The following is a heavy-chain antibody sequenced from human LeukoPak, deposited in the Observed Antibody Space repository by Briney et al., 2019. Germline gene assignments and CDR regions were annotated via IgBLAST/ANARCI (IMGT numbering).Heavy chain of an antibody. D-gene: IGHD3-3*01. CDR3: ARGGYDFWSGYSTYGMDV. CDR1: GGSFSGYY. Sequence: PSETLSLTCAVYGGSFSGYYWSWIRQPPGKGLEWIGEINHSGSTNYNPSLKSRVTISVDTSKNQFSLKLSSVTAADTAVYYCARGGYDFWSGYSTYGMDVWGQGTTVTVSS. V-gene: IGHV4-34*01. CDR2: INHSGST. J-gene: IGHJ6*02.